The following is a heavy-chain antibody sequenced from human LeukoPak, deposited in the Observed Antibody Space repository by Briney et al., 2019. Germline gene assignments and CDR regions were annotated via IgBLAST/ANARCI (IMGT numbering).Heavy chain of an antibody. J-gene: IGHJ4*02. CDR1: GFSLSRYA. D-gene: IGHD6-13*01. CDR3: AKCRGSSWSDYFDY. Sequence: GASLRLSCAVSGFSLSRYAMSWVRKAPGKGLEWVSAISDSGGSTYYADSVKGRFTISRDNSRSILYLQMNTLRAEDTAVYYCAKCRGSSWSDYFDYWGQGTLVTVSS. V-gene: IGHV3-23*01. CDR2: ISDSGGST.